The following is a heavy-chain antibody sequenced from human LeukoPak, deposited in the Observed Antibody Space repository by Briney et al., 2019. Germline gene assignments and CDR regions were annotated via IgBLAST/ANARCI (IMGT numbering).Heavy chain of an antibody. CDR3: AKDPTFLDLGYCSSTSCYHHYFDY. CDR2: IRYDGSNK. J-gene: IGHJ4*02. D-gene: IGHD2-2*01. Sequence: PGGSLRLSCAASGFTFSSYGMHWVRQSPGKGLEGVAFIRYDGSNKYYADSVKGRFTISRDNSKNTLYLQMNSVRAEDTAVYYCAKDPTFLDLGYCSSTSCYHHYFDYWGQGTLVTVSS. V-gene: IGHV3-30*02. CDR1: GFTFSSYG.